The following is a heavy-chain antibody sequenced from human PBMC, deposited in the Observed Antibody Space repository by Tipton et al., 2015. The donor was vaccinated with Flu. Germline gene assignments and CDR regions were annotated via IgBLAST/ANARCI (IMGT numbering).Heavy chain of an antibody. CDR1: GFTFSSYA. V-gene: IGHV3-30-3*01. J-gene: IGHJ5*02. CDR3: ARDGRTARWNNPEYSSSYQDWFGP. CDR2: ISYDGSNK. Sequence: SLRLSCAASGFTFSSYAMHWVRQAPGKGLEWVAVISYDGSNKYYADSVKGRFTTSRDNSKNTLYLQMNSLRAEDTAVYYCARDGRTARWNNPEYSSSYQDWFGPWGQGTLVTVSS. D-gene: IGHD6-6*01.